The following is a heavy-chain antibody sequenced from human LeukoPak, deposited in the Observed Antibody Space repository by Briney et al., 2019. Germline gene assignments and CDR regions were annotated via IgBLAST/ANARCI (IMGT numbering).Heavy chain of an antibody. Sequence: GGSLRLSCAASGFTFSSFAMHWVRQAPGKGLERVAVISYDGSNKYYADSVKGRFTISRDNSENTLYLQMNSLRAEDTAVFYCAKDMCSSTSCSRRAFDIWGQGTMVTVSS. D-gene: IGHD2-2*01. J-gene: IGHJ3*02. V-gene: IGHV3-30-3*01. CDR2: ISYDGSNK. CDR3: AKDMCSSTSCSRRAFDI. CDR1: GFTFSSFA.